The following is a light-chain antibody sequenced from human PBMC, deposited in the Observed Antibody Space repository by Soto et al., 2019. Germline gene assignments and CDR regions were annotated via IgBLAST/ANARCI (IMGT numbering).Light chain of an antibody. J-gene: IGLJ2*01. CDR3: QVWDRSTDHVI. CDR2: DDS. V-gene: IGLV3-21*02. CDR1: IIGGKS. Sequence: SYELTQPPSVSVAPGQTARMTCGGNIIGGKSVHWYQQKPGQAPVVVVYDDSDRPSGVPERFSGSNSGNTATLTISRVEAGDEADYFCQVWDRSTDHVIFGGGTKLTVL.